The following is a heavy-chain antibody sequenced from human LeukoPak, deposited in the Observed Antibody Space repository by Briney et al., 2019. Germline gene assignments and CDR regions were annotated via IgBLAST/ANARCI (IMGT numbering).Heavy chain of an antibody. D-gene: IGHD6-6*01. V-gene: IGHV4-34*01. J-gene: IGHJ4*02. Sequence: SETLSLTCAVSGGSFSGFYWSWIRQPPGGGLEWIADINHSGTTNYNPSLKSQVTISVDTSKNQFSLNLKSMTAADTAVYYCTRQYSSSYYSDYWGQGTLVTVSS. CDR2: INHSGTT. CDR3: TRQYSSSYYSDY. CDR1: GGSFSGFY.